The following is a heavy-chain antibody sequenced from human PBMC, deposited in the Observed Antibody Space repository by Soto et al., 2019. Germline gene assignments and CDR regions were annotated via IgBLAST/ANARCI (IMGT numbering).Heavy chain of an antibody. J-gene: IGHJ4*02. CDR1: GFTFGDYA. CDR2: IRSKAYGGTT. D-gene: IGHD3-10*01. Sequence: GSLRLSCTASGFTFGDYAMSWFRQAPGKGLEWVGFIRSKAYGGTTEYAASVKGRFTISRDDSKSIAYLQMNSLKTEDTAVYYCTSWKYYYPPPFDYWGQGTLVTVSS. CDR3: TSWKYYYPPPFDY. V-gene: IGHV3-49*03.